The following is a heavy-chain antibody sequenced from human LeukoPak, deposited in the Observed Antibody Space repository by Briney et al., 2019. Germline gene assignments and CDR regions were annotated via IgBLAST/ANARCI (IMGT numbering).Heavy chain of an antibody. V-gene: IGHV4-4*07. CDR1: GGSISSHY. Sequence: SETLSLTCSVSGGSISSHYWSWLRQPAGKGLEWIGHIYTSRSTNYNPSLKSRVTMSVDTSKKQFSLKLTSVTAADTAVYYCVRGRVYGSGNNWFDPWGQGTLVTVSS. CDR3: VRGRVYGSGNNWFDP. D-gene: IGHD3-10*01. CDR2: IYTSRST. J-gene: IGHJ5*02.